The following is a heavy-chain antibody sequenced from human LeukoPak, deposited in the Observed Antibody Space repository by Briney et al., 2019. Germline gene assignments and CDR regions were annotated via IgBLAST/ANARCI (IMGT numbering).Heavy chain of an antibody. CDR1: GGTFSSYA. V-gene: IGHV1-69*01. Sequence: GSSVKVSCKASGGTFSSYAISWVRQAPGQGLEWMGGFIPIFGTANYAQKFQGRVTITADESTSTAYMELSSLRSEDTAVYYCARVTVAGTSVSRYYYYGMDVWGQGTTVTVSS. J-gene: IGHJ6*02. CDR2: FIPIFGTA. CDR3: ARVTVAGTSVSRYYYYGMDV. D-gene: IGHD6-19*01.